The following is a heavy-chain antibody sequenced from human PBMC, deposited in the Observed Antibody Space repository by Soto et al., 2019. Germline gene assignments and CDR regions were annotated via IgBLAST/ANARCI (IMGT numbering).Heavy chain of an antibody. CDR3: TRHILTGYIWFDY. Sequence: EVQLVESGGGLVKPGRSLRLSCTASGFTFGDYAMSWFRQAPGKGLEWVGFIRSKAYGGTTEYAASVKGRFTISKDYSKSIAYLQMNSLKTEDTAVYYCTRHILTGYIWFDYWGQGTLVTVSS. D-gene: IGHD3-9*01. J-gene: IGHJ4*02. CDR1: GFTFGDYA. CDR2: IRSKAYGGTT. V-gene: IGHV3-49*05.